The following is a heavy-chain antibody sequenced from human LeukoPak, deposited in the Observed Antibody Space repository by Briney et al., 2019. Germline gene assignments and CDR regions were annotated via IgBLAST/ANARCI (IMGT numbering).Heavy chain of an antibody. V-gene: IGHV4-59*01. CDR2: IYYSGST. Sequence: SETLSLTCTVSGGSISSYYWSWIRQPPGKGLEWIGYIYYSGSTNYNPSLKSRVTISVDTSKNQFSLKLSSVTAADTAVYYCARAEYSSGWYPAHYFDYWGQGTLVTVSS. CDR1: GGSISSYY. J-gene: IGHJ4*02. D-gene: IGHD6-19*01. CDR3: ARAEYSSGWYPAHYFDY.